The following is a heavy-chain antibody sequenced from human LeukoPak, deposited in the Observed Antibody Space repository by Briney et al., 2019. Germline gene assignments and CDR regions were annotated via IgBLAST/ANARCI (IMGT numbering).Heavy chain of an antibody. V-gene: IGHV4-39*07. CDR2: IYYSGST. Sequence: SETLSLTCTVSGGSISSGDYYWSWIRQPPGKGLEWIGSIYYSGSTYYNPSLRSRVTISVDTSKNQFSLRLTSVTSADTAMYYCARGRMAEAVPTSFYGMDVCGQGTTVTVSS. CDR3: ARGRMAEAVPTSFYGMDV. J-gene: IGHJ6*02. CDR1: GGSISSGDYY. D-gene: IGHD4-17*01.